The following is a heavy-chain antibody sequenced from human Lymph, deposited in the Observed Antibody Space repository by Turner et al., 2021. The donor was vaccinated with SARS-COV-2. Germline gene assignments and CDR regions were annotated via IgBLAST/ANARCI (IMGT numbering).Heavy chain of an antibody. Sequence: EVQLLESGGGLVQPGGSLRLSCAASGFTFSSYAMSWVRQAPGKVLEWVSAISGSGGDTYSADSVKGRFTISRDNSKNTLYLQMNSLRAEDTAVYYCAKGVRGAMIVVVIPYFDYWGQGTLVTVSS. J-gene: IGHJ4*02. CDR3: AKGVRGAMIVVVIPYFDY. CDR2: ISGSGGDT. D-gene: IGHD3-22*01. CDR1: GFTFSSYA. V-gene: IGHV3-23*01.